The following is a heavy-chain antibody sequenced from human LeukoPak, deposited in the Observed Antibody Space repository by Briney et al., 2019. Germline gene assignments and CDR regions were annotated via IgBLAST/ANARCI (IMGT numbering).Heavy chain of an antibody. Sequence: GGSLRLSCAASGFTFSSYWMTWVRQAPRKGLEWVATITQEGSEKYYVDTVKGRFTTSRDNAKNSLSLQMNSLRAEDTAVDYCARYGSGIPRQINDAFDIWGQGTMVTVSS. CDR1: GFTFSSYW. CDR3: ARYGSGIPRQINDAFDI. J-gene: IGHJ3*02. V-gene: IGHV3-7*01. CDR2: ITQEGSEK. D-gene: IGHD3-10*01.